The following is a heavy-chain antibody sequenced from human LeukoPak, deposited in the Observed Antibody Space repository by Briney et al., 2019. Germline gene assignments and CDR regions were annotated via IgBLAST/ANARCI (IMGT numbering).Heavy chain of an antibody. V-gene: IGHV1-2*02. CDR3: AREASEQLTPYNWFDP. D-gene: IGHD6-13*01. Sequence: GASVKVSCKASGYTFTGYYMHWVRQAPGQGLEWMGWINPNSGGTNYAQKFQGRVTMTRDTSISTAYMELSRLRSGDTAVYYCAREASEQLTPYNWFDPWGQGTLVTVSS. J-gene: IGHJ5*02. CDR2: INPNSGGT. CDR1: GYTFTGYY.